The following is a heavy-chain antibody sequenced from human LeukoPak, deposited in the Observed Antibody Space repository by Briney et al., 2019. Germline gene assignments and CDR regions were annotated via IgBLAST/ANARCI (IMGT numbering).Heavy chain of an antibody. V-gene: IGHV3-9*01. CDR3: AREVPTISHYFDY. J-gene: IGHJ4*02. CDR1: GFTFDDYV. Sequence: GRSLRLSCAASGFTFDDYVMHWVRQAPGKGLEWVSGITWNSDTIAYADSVKGRFTISRDNAKNSLYLQMNSLRAEDTAVYYYAREVPTISHYFDYWGQGTLVTVSS. D-gene: IGHD5-12*01. CDR2: ITWNSDTI.